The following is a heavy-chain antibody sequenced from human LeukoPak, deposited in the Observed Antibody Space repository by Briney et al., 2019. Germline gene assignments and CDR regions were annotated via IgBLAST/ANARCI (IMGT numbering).Heavy chain of an antibody. V-gene: IGHV3-7*02. J-gene: IGHJ4*02. Sequence: GGSLRLSCVASGFTLGSYWMSWVRQAPGKGLEWVANTKQDGSELYYVDAVKGRFTISRDNAKNSLYLQMNRLRADDTAVYYCASARGYSYNPLFDYWGQGTLVTVSS. CDR3: ASARGYSYNPLFDY. CDR1: GFTLGSYW. CDR2: TKQDGSEL. D-gene: IGHD5-12*01.